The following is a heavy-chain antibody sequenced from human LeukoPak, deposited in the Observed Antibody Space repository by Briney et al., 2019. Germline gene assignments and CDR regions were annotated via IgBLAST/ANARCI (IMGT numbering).Heavy chain of an antibody. CDR3: ARVATVSWFDP. D-gene: IGHD5-12*01. V-gene: IGHV4-34*01. J-gene: IGHJ5*02. Sequence: SETLSLTCAVYGGSFSGYYWSWIRQPPGKGLEWIGEINHSGSTNYNPSLKSRVTISVDTSKNQFSLKLSSVTAADTAVYYCARVATVSWFDPWGQGTLVTVSS. CDR2: INHSGST. CDR1: GGSFSGYY.